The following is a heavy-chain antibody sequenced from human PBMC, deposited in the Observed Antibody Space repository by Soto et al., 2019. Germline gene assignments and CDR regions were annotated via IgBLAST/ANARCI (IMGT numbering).Heavy chain of an antibody. CDR1: GGSVSSGSYY. CDR2: IYYSGST. CDR3: ARETPGIFGY. D-gene: IGHD6-13*01. Sequence: QVQLQESGPGLVKPSETLSLTCTVSGGSVSSGSYYWSWIRQPPGKGLEWIGYIYYSGSTNYNPALKSRVTIAVDTSKNQFSLKLSSVTAADTAVYYCARETPGIFGYWGQGTLVTLSS. V-gene: IGHV4-61*01. J-gene: IGHJ4*02.